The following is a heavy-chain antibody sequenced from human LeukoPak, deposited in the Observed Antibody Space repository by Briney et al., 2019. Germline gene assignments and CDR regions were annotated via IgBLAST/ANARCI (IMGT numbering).Heavy chain of an antibody. CDR2: ISYDGSNK. J-gene: IGHJ4*02. CDR1: GFTFSSYG. CDR3: AKSIVGPYFYYFDY. Sequence: GGSLRLSCAASGFTFSSYGMHWVRQAQGKGLEWVAVISYDGSNKYYADSVKGRFTISRDNSKNTLYLQMNSLRAEDTAVYYCAKSIVGPYFYYFDYWGQGALVTVSS. D-gene: IGHD1-26*01. V-gene: IGHV3-30*18.